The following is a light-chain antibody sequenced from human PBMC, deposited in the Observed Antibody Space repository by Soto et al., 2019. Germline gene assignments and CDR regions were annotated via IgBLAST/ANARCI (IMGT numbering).Light chain of an antibody. CDR1: QRVSYYY. J-gene: IGKJ4*01. CDR3: QQYGSSPLT. V-gene: IGKV3-20*01. Sequence: ENVLTQSPATLSLSPGERATLSCRASQRVSYYYLAWYQQKPGQPPRLLISGGSNTATGIPDMFSGSASGKDFTLTISRLEPEDFAVYYCQQYGSSPLTFGGGTKVEMK. CDR2: GGS.